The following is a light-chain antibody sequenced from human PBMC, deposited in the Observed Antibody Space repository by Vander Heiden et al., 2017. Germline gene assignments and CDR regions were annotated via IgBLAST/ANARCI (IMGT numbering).Light chain of an antibody. Sequence: DIQLTPSPSSLSASVGDTVTITCRTSQSIRYYLNWYQQKGGKAPKVLIYAAASLQSGVPSRFSGSGSGTDFTLTINSLQPEDFATYYCQQSDSTPWTFGQGTKVEIK. CDR1: QSIRYY. CDR3: QQSDSTPWT. J-gene: IGKJ1*01. V-gene: IGKV1-39*01. CDR2: AAA.